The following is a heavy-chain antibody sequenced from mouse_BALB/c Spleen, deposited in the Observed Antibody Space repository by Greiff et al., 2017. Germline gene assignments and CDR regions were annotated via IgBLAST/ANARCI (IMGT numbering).Heavy chain of an antibody. Sequence: ESGPSLVKPSQTLSLTCSVTGDSITSGYWNWIRKFPGNKLEYMGYISYSGSTYYNPSLISRISITRDTSKNQYYLQLNSVTTEDTATYYCARSAHGNYVYFDYWGQGTTLTVSS. CDR3: ARSAHGNYVYFDY. V-gene: IGHV3-8*02. D-gene: IGHD2-1*01. CDR2: ISYSGST. J-gene: IGHJ2*01. CDR1: GDSITSGY.